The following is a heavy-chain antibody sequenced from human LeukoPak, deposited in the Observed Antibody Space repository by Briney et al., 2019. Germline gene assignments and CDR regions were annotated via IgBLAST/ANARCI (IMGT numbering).Heavy chain of an antibody. J-gene: IGHJ3*02. CDR2: IDPSSTYI. CDR3: ARERRSSMIDYAFDI. V-gene: IGHV3-21*04. CDR1: GFTFRSYS. Sequence: GGSLRLSCAASGFTFRSYSMNWVRQAPGKGLEWVSAIDPSSTYIYYADSVKGRFTISRDNSKNTLYLQMNSLRAEDTAVYYCARERRSSMIDYAFDIWGQGTMVTVSS. D-gene: IGHD3-22*01.